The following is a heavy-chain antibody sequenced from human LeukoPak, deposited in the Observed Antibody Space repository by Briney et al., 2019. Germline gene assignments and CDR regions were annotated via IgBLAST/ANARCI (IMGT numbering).Heavy chain of an antibody. CDR2: IYYSGIT. V-gene: IGHV4-59*01. CDR3: ARRGGYCSGGSCYEPPYFDY. D-gene: IGHD2-15*01. Sequence: PSETLSLTCTVSGGSISSYYWSWIRQPPGKGLEWIGYIYYSGITNYNPSLKSRVTISVDTSKNQFSLKLGSVTAADTAVYYCARRGGYCSGGSCYEPPYFDYWGQGTLVTVSS. J-gene: IGHJ4*02. CDR1: GGSISSYY.